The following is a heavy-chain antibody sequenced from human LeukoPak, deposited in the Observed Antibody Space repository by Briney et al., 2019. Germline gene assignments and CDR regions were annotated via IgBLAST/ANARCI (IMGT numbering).Heavy chain of an antibody. J-gene: IGHJ6*02. CDR1: GFTFSSYS. CDR3: ARDHVVVVAADPGYYYYGMDV. D-gene: IGHD2-15*01. Sequence: GGSLRLSCAASGFTFSSYSMTWVRQAPGKGLEWVSYISSSSSTIYYADSVKGRFTISRDNAKNSLHLQMNSLRAEDTAVYYCARDHVVVVAADPGYYYYGMDVWGQGTTVTVSS. V-gene: IGHV3-48*01. CDR2: ISSSSSTI.